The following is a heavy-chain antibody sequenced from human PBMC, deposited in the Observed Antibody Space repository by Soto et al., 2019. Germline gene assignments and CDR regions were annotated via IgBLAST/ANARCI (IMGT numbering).Heavy chain of an antibody. J-gene: IGHJ4*02. CDR1: GFTFSNAW. Sequence: GGPLRLSCAASGFTFSNAWMNWVRQAPGKGLEWVGRIKSKTDGGTTDYAAPVKGRFTISRDDSKNTLYLQMNSLKTEDTAVYYCTTDLVDTAMVIFGYYWGQGTLVTVSS. CDR3: TTDLVDTAMVIFGYY. CDR2: IKSKTDGGTT. V-gene: IGHV3-15*07. D-gene: IGHD5-18*01.